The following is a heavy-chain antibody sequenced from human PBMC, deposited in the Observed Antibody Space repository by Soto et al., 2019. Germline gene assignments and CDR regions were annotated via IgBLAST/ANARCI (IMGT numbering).Heavy chain of an antibody. J-gene: IGHJ6*03. CDR1: GFTVSSNY. V-gene: IGHV3-66*01. Sequence: AGGSLRLSCAASGFTVSSNYMSWVRQAPGKGLEWGSVIYSGGSTYYADSVKGRFTISRDNSKNTLYLQMNSLRAEDTAVYYCARIAVPALYYYYMDVWGKGTTVTVSS. D-gene: IGHD2-2*01. CDR2: IYSGGST. CDR3: ARIAVPALYYYYMDV.